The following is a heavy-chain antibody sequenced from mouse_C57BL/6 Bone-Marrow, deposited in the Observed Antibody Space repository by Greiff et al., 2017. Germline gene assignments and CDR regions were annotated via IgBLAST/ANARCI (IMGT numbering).Heavy chain of an antibody. D-gene: IGHD1-1*02. J-gene: IGHJ1*03. CDR3: ARHNYGQGYFDV. Sequence: EVQRVESGGGLVQPGGSLKLSCAASGFTFSDYGMAWVRQAPRKGPEWVAFISNLAYSIYYADTVTGRFPISRENAKNTLYLEMSSLRSEDTAMYNCARHNYGQGYFDVWGTGTTLTVSS. V-gene: IGHV5-15*01. CDR2: ISNLAYSI. CDR1: GFTFSDYG.